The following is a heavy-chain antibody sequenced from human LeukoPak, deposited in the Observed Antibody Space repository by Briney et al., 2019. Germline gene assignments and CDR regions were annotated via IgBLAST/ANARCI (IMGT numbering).Heavy chain of an antibody. J-gene: IGHJ4*02. D-gene: IGHD3-10*01. CDR3: AKSPITMVRGVRPNYFDY. CDR1: GFTFSSYE. CDR2: ISGSGSVI. V-gene: IGHV3-48*03. Sequence: GGSLRLSCAASGFTFSSYEMNWVRQAPGKGLEWVSYISGSGSVIYYADSVKGRFTISRDNAKNSLYLQMNSLRAEDTAVYYCAKSPITMVRGVRPNYFDYWGQGTLVTVSS.